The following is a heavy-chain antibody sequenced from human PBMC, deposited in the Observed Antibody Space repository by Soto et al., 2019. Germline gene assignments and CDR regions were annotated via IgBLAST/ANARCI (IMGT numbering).Heavy chain of an antibody. CDR3: AREYSGYDQPDYYGMDV. CDR1: GGTFSSYA. V-gene: IGHV1-69*12. CDR2: IIPIFGTA. D-gene: IGHD5-12*01. Sequence: QVQLVQSGAEVKKPGSSVKVSCKASGGTFSSYAISWVRQAPGQGLEWMGGIIPIFGTANYAQKFQGRVKITADESTSTAYMELSSLRSEDTAVYYCAREYSGYDQPDYYGMDVWGQGTTVTVSS. J-gene: IGHJ6*02.